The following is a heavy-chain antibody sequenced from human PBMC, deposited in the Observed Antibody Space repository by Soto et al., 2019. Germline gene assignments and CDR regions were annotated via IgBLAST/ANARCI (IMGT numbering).Heavy chain of an antibody. CDR1: GGTFSSYA. J-gene: IGHJ6*02. Sequence: QVQLVQSGAEVKKPGSSVKVSCKASGGTFSSYAISWVRQAPGQGLEWMGGIIPIFGTANYAQKFQGRVTITADKSTSTAYMELSSLRSEDTAVYYCARGGAAGTPTAWYYGMDVWGQGTTVTVSS. CDR3: ARGGAAGTPTAWYYGMDV. CDR2: IIPIFGTA. D-gene: IGHD6-13*01. V-gene: IGHV1-69*06.